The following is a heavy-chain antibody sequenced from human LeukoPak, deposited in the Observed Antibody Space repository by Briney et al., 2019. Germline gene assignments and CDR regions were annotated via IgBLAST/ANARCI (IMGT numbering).Heavy chain of an antibody. CDR1: GGSITSHF. D-gene: IGHD1-26*01. J-gene: IGHJ4*02. Sequence: PSETLSLTCTVSGGSITSHFWSWIRQPPGKGLEWIGYIYHSGITNYNPSLKSRVTISVDTSKNQFSLKLSSVTAADTAVYYCARDGYSGSSLFDYWGRGTLVTVSS. CDR2: IYHSGIT. V-gene: IGHV4-59*11. CDR3: ARDGYSGSSLFDY.